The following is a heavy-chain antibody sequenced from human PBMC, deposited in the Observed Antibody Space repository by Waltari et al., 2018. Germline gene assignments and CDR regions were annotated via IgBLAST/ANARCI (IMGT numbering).Heavy chain of an antibody. J-gene: IGHJ4*02. CDR3: AHLEWHGQFPPFDY. D-gene: IGHD3-3*01. Sequence: QITLKESGPTLVKPTQTLTLTCTFSGFSLSTSGVGVGWIRQPPGKALEWLAIIYWNDDKRYSPSLKSRLNITKDTSKNQVVLTMTNMDPVDTAKYYCAHLEWHGQFPPFDYWGQGTLVTVSS. CDR2: IYWNDDK. V-gene: IGHV2-5*01. CDR1: GFSLSTSGVG.